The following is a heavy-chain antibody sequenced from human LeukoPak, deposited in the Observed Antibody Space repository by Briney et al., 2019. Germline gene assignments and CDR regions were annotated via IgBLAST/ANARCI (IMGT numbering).Heavy chain of an antibody. V-gene: IGHV1-18*04. CDR3: ATDLLYCSAGSCYSDFVY. Sequence: ASVKVSCKASGYTFTSYYMHWVRQAPGQGLEWMGWISGNSGNTNYGQKVYGRVTMTTDTSTSTAYMELRSLRSDDTAVYYCATDLLYCSAGSCYSDFVYWGQGTLVTVSS. D-gene: IGHD2-15*01. CDR1: GYTFTSYY. J-gene: IGHJ4*02. CDR2: ISGNSGNT.